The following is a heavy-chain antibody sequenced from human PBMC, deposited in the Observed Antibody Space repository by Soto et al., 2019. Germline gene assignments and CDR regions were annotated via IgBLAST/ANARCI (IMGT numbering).Heavy chain of an antibody. CDR1: GGSFSGYY. J-gene: IGHJ6*02. Sequence: PSETLSLTCAVYGGSFSGYYWSWIRQPPGKGLEWIGEINHSGSTNYNPSLKSRVTISVDTSKNQFSLELSSVTAADTAVYYCARWNLSSSWGYYYYYGMDVWGQGTTVTVSS. V-gene: IGHV4-34*01. CDR3: ARWNLSSSWGYYYYYGMDV. D-gene: IGHD6-13*01. CDR2: INHSGST.